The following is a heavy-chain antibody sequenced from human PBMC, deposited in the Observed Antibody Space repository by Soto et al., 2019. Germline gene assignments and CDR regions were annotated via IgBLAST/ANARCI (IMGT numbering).Heavy chain of an antibody. J-gene: IGHJ4*02. V-gene: IGHV4-4*07. CDR1: GGSISTYY. Sequence: PSETLSLTCTVSGGSISTYYWSWIRQPAGKGLEWIGRIYTSGSTNYNPSLKSRVTMSVDTSKNQFSLKLSSVTAADTAVYYCAREARYYDILTGYYWVYYFDYWGQGTLVTVSS. CDR2: IYTSGST. CDR3: AREARYYDILTGYYWVYYFDY. D-gene: IGHD3-9*01.